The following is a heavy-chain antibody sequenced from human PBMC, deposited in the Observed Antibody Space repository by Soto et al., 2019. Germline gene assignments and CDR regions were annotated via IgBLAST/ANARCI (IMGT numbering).Heavy chain of an antibody. D-gene: IGHD6-13*01. J-gene: IGHJ4*02. CDR3: ARDWWEEPAGKETVSQFDY. CDR2: IWSDGTKK. V-gene: IGHV3-33*01. CDR1: GFAFSNYG. Sequence: QVHLVESGGGVVQPGRSLTLSCTASGFAFSNYGIHWVRQAPGRALEWVAVIWSDGTKKFYAGSVRGRFTISRDNSKNTIYLQMNSLRAEDTAVYYCARDWWEEPAGKETVSQFDYWGQGTLVTVSS.